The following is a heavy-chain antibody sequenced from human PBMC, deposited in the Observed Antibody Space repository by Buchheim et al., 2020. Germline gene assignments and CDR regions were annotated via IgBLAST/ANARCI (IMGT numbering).Heavy chain of an antibody. CDR2: ISTRANTI. CDR3: ARFFYYGSGTYYNPYSYNGMDV. Sequence: QVQLVESGGGLVKAGGSLRLSCAASGFTFDDYYMTWIRQAPGKGREWVAHISTRANTIKYADSVKGRVTTSRDNAKKSLYLQMNSLRADDTAVYYCARFFYYGSGTYYNPYSYNGMDVWGQGTT. J-gene: IGHJ6*02. CDR1: GFTFDDYY. V-gene: IGHV3-11*01. D-gene: IGHD3-10*01.